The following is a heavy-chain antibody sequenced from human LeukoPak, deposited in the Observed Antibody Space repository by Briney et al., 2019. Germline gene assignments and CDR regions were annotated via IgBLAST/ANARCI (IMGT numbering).Heavy chain of an antibody. J-gene: IGHJ3*02. CDR2: ISYDGSNK. V-gene: IGHV3-30-3*01. D-gene: IGHD6-19*01. CDR1: GFTFSSYA. CDR3: ARDIEQWPEPGGAFDI. Sequence: PGGSLRLSCAASGFTFSSYAMHWVRQAPGKGLEWVAVISYDGSNKYYADSVKGRFTISRDNSKNTLYLQMNSLRAEDTAVYYCARDIEQWPEPGGAFDIWGQGTMVTVSS.